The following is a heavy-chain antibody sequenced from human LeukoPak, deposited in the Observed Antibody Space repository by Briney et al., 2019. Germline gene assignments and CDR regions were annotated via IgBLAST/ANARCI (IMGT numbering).Heavy chain of an antibody. CDR1: GGSISSSSYY. CDR2: IYYSGST. Sequence: TSETLSLTCTVSGGSISSSSYYWGWIRQPPGKGLEWIGSIYYSGSTYYNPSLKSRVTISVDTSKNQFSLKLSSVTAADTAVYYCASYCTNGVCLMYYFDYWGQGTLVTVSS. CDR3: ASYCTNGVCLMYYFDY. D-gene: IGHD2-8*01. V-gene: IGHV4-39*01. J-gene: IGHJ4*02.